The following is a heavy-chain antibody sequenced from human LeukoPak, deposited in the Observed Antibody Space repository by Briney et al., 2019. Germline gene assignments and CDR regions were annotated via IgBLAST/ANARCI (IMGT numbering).Heavy chain of an antibody. D-gene: IGHD4/OR15-4a*01. J-gene: IGHJ4*02. CDR3: ARLTGYYFDY. V-gene: IGHV4-34*01. Sequence: PSETLSLTCAVYGGSFSGYYWSWIRQPPGKGLEWIGEINHSGSTNYDPSLKSRVTISVDTSKNQFSLKLSSVTAADTAVYYCARLTGYYFDYWGQGTLVTVSS. CDR2: INHSGST. CDR1: GGSFSGYY.